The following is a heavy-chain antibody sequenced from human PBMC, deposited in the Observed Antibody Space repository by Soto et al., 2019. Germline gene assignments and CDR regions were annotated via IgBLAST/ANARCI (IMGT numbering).Heavy chain of an antibody. CDR2: ISYDGSNK. Sequence: GGSLRLSCAAPGFTFSSYGMHWVRQGPGKGLEGVAVISYDGSNKYYADSVKGRFTISRDNSKNTLYLQMNSLRAEDTAVYYCATSNGYYDFWSGYHRNAFDIWGQGTMVTVSS. V-gene: IGHV3-30*03. J-gene: IGHJ3*02. D-gene: IGHD3-3*01. CDR3: ATSNGYYDFWSGYHRNAFDI. CDR1: GFTFSSYG.